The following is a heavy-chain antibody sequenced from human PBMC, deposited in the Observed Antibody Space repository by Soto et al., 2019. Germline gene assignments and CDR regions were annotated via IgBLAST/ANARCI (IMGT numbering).Heavy chain of an antibody. CDR1: GGSVSSGSYY. V-gene: IGHV4-61*01. J-gene: IGHJ4*02. CDR2: IYYGGST. D-gene: IGHD3-22*01. CDR3: ARLADYYDSSGYYFPFDY. Sequence: SETLSLTCTVSGGSVSSGSYYWSWIRQPPGKGLEWIGYIYYGGSTNYNPSLKSRVTISVDTSKNQFSLKLSSVTAADTAVYYCARLADYYDSSGYYFPFDYWGQGTLVTVS.